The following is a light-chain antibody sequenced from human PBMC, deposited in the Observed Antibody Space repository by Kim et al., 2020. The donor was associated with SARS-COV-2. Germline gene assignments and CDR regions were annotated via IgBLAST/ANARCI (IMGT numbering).Light chain of an antibody. CDR2: GAS. V-gene: IGKV3-15*01. CDR1: QSVSST. J-gene: IGKJ1*01. Sequence: SPGERATLSCRASQSVSSTLAWYQQKPGQAPRLLIYGASTRATGIPARFSGSVSGTEFTLTISSLQSEDFAVYYCQQYNNWPPTFGQGTKVDIK. CDR3: QQYNNWPPT.